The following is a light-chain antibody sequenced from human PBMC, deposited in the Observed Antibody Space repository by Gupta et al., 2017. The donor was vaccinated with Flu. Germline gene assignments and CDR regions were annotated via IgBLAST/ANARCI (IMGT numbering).Light chain of an antibody. Sequence: DIQMTPHPSSLSASVGDTITLSCRASQSVSSYLNWYQQKPGKAPRLLIYAASSLQRGVPSRFSGSGSVTDFTLTISSLQPEDFATYYCQQTYTYPPSHTFGGGTKVEI. J-gene: IGKJ4*01. CDR2: AAS. CDR3: QQTYTYPPSHT. CDR1: QSVSSY. V-gene: IGKV1-39*01.